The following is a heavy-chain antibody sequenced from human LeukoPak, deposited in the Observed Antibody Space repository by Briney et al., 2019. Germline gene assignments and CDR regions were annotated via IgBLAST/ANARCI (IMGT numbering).Heavy chain of an antibody. V-gene: IGHV1-2*02. D-gene: IGHD3-9*01. Sequence: GASVTVSCKASGYTFTGYYMHWVRQAPGQGLEWMGWINPNSGSTNYAQKVQGRVTMTRDTSISTVYMELSRLRSDDTAVYYCARDGYYDILTGYNWFDPWGQGTLVTVSS. CDR2: INPNSGST. J-gene: IGHJ5*02. CDR3: ARDGYYDILTGYNWFDP. CDR1: GYTFTGYY.